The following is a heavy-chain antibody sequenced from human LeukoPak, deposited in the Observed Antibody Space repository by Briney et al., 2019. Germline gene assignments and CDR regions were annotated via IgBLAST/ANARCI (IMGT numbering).Heavy chain of an antibody. D-gene: IGHD7-27*01. Sequence: SETPSLTCTVSGGSISSSSYYWGWIRQPPGKGLEWIGSIYYSGSTYYNPSLKSRVTISVDTSKNQFSLKLSSVTAADTAVYYCARDPLIYLGNWFDPWGQGTLVTVSS. J-gene: IGHJ5*02. CDR2: IYYSGST. V-gene: IGHV4-39*07. CDR3: ARDPLIYLGNWFDP. CDR1: GGSISSSSYY.